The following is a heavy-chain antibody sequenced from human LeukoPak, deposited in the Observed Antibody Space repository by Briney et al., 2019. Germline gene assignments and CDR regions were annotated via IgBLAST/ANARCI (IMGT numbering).Heavy chain of an antibody. CDR3: AREVGGTHYYYSMDV. CDR1: GYTFTSYA. CDR2: IITNTGNP. V-gene: IGHV7-4-1*02. J-gene: IGHJ6*02. Sequence: ASVKVSCKASGYTFTSYALNWVRQAPGQGLEWMGWIITNTGNPTYAQGFTGRFVFSLDTSVSTAYLQISSLKAEDTAVYYCAREVGGTHYYYSMDVWGQGTTVTVPS. D-gene: IGHD3-10*01.